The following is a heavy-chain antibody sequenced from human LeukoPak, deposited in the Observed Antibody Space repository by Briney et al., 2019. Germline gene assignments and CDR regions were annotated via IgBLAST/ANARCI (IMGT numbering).Heavy chain of an antibody. V-gene: IGHV3-66*01. D-gene: IGHD1-26*01. Sequence: TGGSLRLSCAASEFSVGSNYMTWVRQAPGKGLEWVSLIYSGGSTYYADSVKGRFTISRDNSKNTLYLQMNSLRAEDTAVYYCARDEVGGPLKYWGQGILVTVSS. J-gene: IGHJ4*02. CDR3: ARDEVGGPLKY. CDR1: EFSVGSNY. CDR2: IYSGGST.